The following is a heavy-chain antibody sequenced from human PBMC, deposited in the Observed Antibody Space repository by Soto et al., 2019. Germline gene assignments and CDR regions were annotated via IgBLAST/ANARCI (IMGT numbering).Heavy chain of an antibody. J-gene: IGHJ4*02. V-gene: IGHV1-18*01. CDR3: ARVGVGLAAPRVWPY. D-gene: IGHD6-13*01. Sequence: QVQLAQSGAEVKKPGASVKVSCKASGYTFTSYGITWVRQAPGQGLEWMAWINPYNGNTKYAEKFLGRVTVTTDTSTATAYMEVRSLTSADTAVFYCARVGVGLAAPRVWPYWGQGTPVTVSS. CDR1: GYTFTSYG. CDR2: INPYNGNT.